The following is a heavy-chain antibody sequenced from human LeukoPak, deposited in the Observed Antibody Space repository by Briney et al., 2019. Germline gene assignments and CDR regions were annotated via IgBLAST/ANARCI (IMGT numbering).Heavy chain of an antibody. CDR3: ARDYYDSSGYYHGYYYYGMDV. CDR2: IYTSGST. D-gene: IGHD3-22*01. V-gene: IGHV4-4*07. Sequence: SETLSLTCTVSGGSISSYYWSWIRQPAGKGLEWIGRIYTSGSTNYNPSLKSRVTMSVDTSKNQFSLKLSSVTAADTAVYYCARDYYDSSGYYHGYYYYGMDVWGQGTTVTVSS. J-gene: IGHJ6*02. CDR1: GGSISSYY.